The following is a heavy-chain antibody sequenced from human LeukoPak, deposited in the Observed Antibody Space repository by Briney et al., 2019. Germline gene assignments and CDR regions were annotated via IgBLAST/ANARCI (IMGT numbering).Heavy chain of an antibody. CDR2: ISYDGSNK. V-gene: IGHV3-30-3*01. J-gene: IGHJ4*02. CDR3: ARVYDFWSGPFDY. D-gene: IGHD3-3*01. CDR1: GFTFSSYA. Sequence: GGSLRLSCAASGFTFSSYAMHWVRQAPGKGLEWVAVISYDGSNKYYADSVKGRFTISRDNSKNTLYLQMNSLRAEDTAVYYCARVYDFWSGPFDYWGQGTLVTVSS.